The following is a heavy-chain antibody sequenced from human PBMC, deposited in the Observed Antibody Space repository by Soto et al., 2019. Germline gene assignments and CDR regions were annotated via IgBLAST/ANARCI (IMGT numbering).Heavy chain of an antibody. J-gene: IGHJ5*02. D-gene: IGHD6-25*01. CDR3: GSVRPSGYVLS. V-gene: IGHV4-59*01. Sequence: QVQLQESGPGLVKPSETLSLTCTVSGGSLSGYYWTWIRQSPGKGLEWIGYVYFSGNTNYNPSLKSRVAISIDTSKNQFSLRLASVTAADTAFYYCGSVRPSGYVLSWGQGTLVTVSS. CDR1: GGSLSGYY. CDR2: VYFSGNT.